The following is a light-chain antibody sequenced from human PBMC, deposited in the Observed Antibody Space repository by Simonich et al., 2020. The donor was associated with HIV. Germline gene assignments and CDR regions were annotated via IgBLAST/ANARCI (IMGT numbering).Light chain of an antibody. Sequence: QSALTQPRSVSGSPGQSVTISCTRTSSDDGGYNYVSWYQEHPGKAPKLMIYDISMRPSGVPDRFSGFKSGNTASLTISGLQAEDEADYYCCSYAGSYTLVFGGGTKLTVL. CDR3: CSYAGSYTLV. V-gene: IGLV2-11*01. J-gene: IGLJ3*02. CDR2: DIS. CDR1: SSDDGGYNY.